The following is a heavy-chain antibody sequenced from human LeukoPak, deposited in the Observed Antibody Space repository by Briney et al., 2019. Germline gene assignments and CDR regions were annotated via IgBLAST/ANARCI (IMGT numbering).Heavy chain of an antibody. Sequence: GGSLRLSCAASGFTFSSCAMHWVRQAPGKGLEWVAVISYDGSNKYYADSVKGRFTISRDNSKNTLYLQMNSLRAEDTAVYYCASASPYWGQGTLVTVSS. D-gene: IGHD6-6*01. J-gene: IGHJ4*02. V-gene: IGHV3-30-3*01. CDR2: ISYDGSNK. CDR3: ASASPY. CDR1: GFTFSSCA.